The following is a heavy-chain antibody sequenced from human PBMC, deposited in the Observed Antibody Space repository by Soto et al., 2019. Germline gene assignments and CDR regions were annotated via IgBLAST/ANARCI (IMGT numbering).Heavy chain of an antibody. J-gene: IGHJ5*02. D-gene: IGHD2-2*01. CDR2: IIPIFGTA. Sequence: QVQLVQSGAEVKKPGSSVKVSCKASGGTFSSYAISWVRQAPGQGLEWMGGIIPIFGTANYEQKFQGRVTITADESTSTAYMELSSLRSEDTAVYYCARDLDCSSTSCLSWFDPWGQGTLVTVSS. CDR1: GGTFSSYA. V-gene: IGHV1-69*01. CDR3: ARDLDCSSTSCLSWFDP.